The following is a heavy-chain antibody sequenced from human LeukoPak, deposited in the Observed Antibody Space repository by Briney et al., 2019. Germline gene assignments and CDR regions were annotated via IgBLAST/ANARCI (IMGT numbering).Heavy chain of an antibody. J-gene: IGHJ3*02. V-gene: IGHV1-2*02. CDR2: INHNSGST. D-gene: IGHD3-22*01. CDR3: ARGPQINTYYYDSSGYGPDDAFDI. Sequence: AASVKVSCKASGYTFTDYYMHWVRQAPGQGLEWVGWINHNSGSTNYAQTLKGRVTMTRDTSISTAYMELSRLRSDDTAVYYCARGPQINTYYYDSSGYGPDDAFDIWGQGTMVTVSS. CDR1: GYTFTDYY.